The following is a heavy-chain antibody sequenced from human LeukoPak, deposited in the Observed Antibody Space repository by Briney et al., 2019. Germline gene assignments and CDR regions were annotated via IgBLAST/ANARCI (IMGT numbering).Heavy chain of an antibody. Sequence: GGSQRLSCAASGFKFSDHYIDWVRQAPGKGLEWVGRSRNKASSYTTEYAASVEGRFTISRDVSESSLYLQMNSLRGEDTAVYYCAKDKAPGSWHTPSDYWGQGTLVTVSS. J-gene: IGHJ4*02. V-gene: IGHV3-72*01. CDR3: AKDKAPGSWHTPSDY. D-gene: IGHD6-13*01. CDR1: GFKFSDHY. CDR2: SRNKASSYTT.